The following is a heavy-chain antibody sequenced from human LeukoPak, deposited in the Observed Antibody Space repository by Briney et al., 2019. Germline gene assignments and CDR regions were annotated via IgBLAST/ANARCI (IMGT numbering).Heavy chain of an antibody. CDR1: GVSISNYY. V-gene: IGHV4-59*08. D-gene: IGHD1-1*01. CDR3: ARHVRFVVELDY. Sequence: SETLSLTCSVSGVSISNYYWTWIRQPPGKGLEWVGYVYYSGNTNYNPSLKSRVTISVDTSKKQLSLRLTSVTAADTAVYYCARHVRFVVELDYWGQGTLVTVSS. CDR2: VYYSGNT. J-gene: IGHJ4*02.